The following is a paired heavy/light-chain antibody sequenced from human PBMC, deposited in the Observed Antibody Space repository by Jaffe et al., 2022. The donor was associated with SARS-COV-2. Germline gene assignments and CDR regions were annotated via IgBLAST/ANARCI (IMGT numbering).Light chain of an antibody. CDR3: LLWHSGAWV. CDR1: TGPVTSGHW. V-gene: IGLV7-46*01. J-gene: IGLJ3*02. CDR2: DTA. Sequence: QAVVTQEPSLTVSPGGTVTLTCGCSTGPVTSGHWPYWFQQKPGQAPRTLIYDTADKHSWTPARFSGSLLGGKAALTLSGAQSEDEADYYCLLWHSGAWVFGGGTKLTVL.
Heavy chain of an antibody. J-gene: IGHJ4*02. CDR3: VSSPLLQKD. CDR2: IDGAGRGST. D-gene: IGHD1-1*01. V-gene: IGHV3-74*03. Sequence: EDQLVESGGGLVQPGGSLRLSCAASGFTFSVHWMNWVRQAPGKGLVWVARIDGAGRGSTVYYADSVKGRFTISRDNARNTVYLQMNSLTAEDTAVYYCVSSPLLQKDWGQGTLVTVSS. CDR1: GFTFSVHW.